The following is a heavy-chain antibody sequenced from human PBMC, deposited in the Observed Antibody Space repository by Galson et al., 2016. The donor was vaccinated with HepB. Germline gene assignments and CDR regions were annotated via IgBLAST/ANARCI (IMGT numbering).Heavy chain of an antibody. CDR3: ATYLGGIVRASDY. CDR2: VYYSGST. D-gene: IGHD1-26*01. J-gene: IGHJ4*02. V-gene: IGHV4-39*01. CDR1: GGSVSSSHYY. Sequence: ETLSLTCAVSGGSVSSSHYYCGWIRQPPGKGLEWIGNVYYSGSTYYNPSLKSRVTISVDTSKNQFSLKLTSVTAADTAVYYCATYLGGIVRASDYWGQGTLVTVSS.